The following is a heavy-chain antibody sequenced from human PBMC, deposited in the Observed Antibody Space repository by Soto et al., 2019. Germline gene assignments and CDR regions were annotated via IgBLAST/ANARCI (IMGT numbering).Heavy chain of an antibody. V-gene: IGHV4-30-4*01. Sequence: SESLSLTCTVSGGSICSGDYCWSWIRQPPGKGLEWIGYIYYSGSTYYNPSLKSRVTISVDTSKNQFSLKLSSVTAADTAVYYCARVDRITIFGVVVVDHFDYWGQGTLVTVSS. CDR2: IYYSGST. CDR3: ARVDRITIFGVVVVDHFDY. D-gene: IGHD3-3*01. J-gene: IGHJ4*02. CDR1: GGSICSGDYC.